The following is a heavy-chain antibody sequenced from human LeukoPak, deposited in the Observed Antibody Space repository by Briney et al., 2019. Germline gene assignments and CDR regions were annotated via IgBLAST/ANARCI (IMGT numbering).Heavy chain of an antibody. CDR3: ARDGPNYYDFWSGYPEGGYFDY. D-gene: IGHD3-3*01. Sequence: PGGSLRLSCAASGFTFGPFWLHWARQAPGKGLVWFSRINSDGRTTNYADSVKGRFTISRDNANNMVYLQMNSLRAEDTAVYYCARDGPNYYDFWSGYPEGGYFDYWGQGTLVTVSS. J-gene: IGHJ4*02. CDR2: INSDGRTT. CDR1: GFTFGPFW. V-gene: IGHV3-74*01.